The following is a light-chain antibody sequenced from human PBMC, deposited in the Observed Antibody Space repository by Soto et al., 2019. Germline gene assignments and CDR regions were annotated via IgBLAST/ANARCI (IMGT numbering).Light chain of an antibody. V-gene: IGLV2-14*03. CDR2: DVS. CDR3: SSYTSGDTVV. CDR1: SSDVGGYNY. Sequence: QSALTQPASVSGSPGQSITISCTGTSSDVGGYNYVSWYQQHPGKAPKLMIYDVSNRPSDISNRFSGSKSGNTASLTISGLQAEDEADYYCSSYTSGDTVVFGGGSKLTVL. J-gene: IGLJ2*01.